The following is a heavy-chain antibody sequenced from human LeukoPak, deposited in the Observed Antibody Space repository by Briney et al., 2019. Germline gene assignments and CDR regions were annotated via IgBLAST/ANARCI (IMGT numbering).Heavy chain of an antibody. CDR2: IYTSGNT. D-gene: IGHD6-19*01. J-gene: IGHJ4*02. V-gene: IGHV4-4*07. CDR1: GDSVSGFY. Sequence: SETLSLTCSVSGDSVSGFYWSWIRQPAGKGLEWIGRIYTSGNTRDTSTKYNPSLRSRVSMSVDTSKNQLSLKLGSVTAADTAIYYCAIDTFSSGWWDYSDYWGQGILVTVSS. CDR3: AIDTFSSGWWDYSDY.